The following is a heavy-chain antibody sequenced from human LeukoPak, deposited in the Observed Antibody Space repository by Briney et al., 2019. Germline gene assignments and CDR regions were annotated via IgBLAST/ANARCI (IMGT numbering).Heavy chain of an antibody. J-gene: IGHJ4*02. V-gene: IGHV1-2*02. D-gene: IGHD6-13*01. CDR3: ARAGYSSSWYVGPLVY. CDR2: INPNSGGT. CDR1: GYTFTGYC. Sequence: ASVKVSCKASGYTFTGYCMHWVRQAPGQGLEWMGWINPNSGGTNYAQKFQGRVTMTRDTSISTAYMELSRLRSDDTAVYYCARAGYSSSWYVGPLVYWGQGTLVTVSS.